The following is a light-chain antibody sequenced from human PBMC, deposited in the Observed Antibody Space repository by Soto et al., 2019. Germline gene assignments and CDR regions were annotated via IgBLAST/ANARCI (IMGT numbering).Light chain of an antibody. CDR3: CSYAGSYSWV. CDR2: DVT. V-gene: IGLV2-11*01. CDR1: SSDVGGYNY. J-gene: IGLJ3*02. Sequence: QSALTQPRSVSGSPGQSVTISCTGTSSDVGGYNYVSWYQQHPGKAPKLMIYDVTKRPSGVPDRLSGSKSGNTASLTISGLQAEDEADYCCCSYAGSYSWVFGGGTKVTVL.